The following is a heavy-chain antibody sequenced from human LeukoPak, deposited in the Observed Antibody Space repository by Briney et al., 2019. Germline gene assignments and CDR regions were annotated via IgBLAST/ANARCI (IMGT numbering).Heavy chain of an antibody. J-gene: IGHJ4*02. Sequence: SLRLSCAASGFTFSSYAMHWVRQAPGKGLEWVAVISYDGSNKYYADSVKGRFTISRDNSKNTLYLQMNSLRAEDTAVYYCARDQLYYYDTSGYATLDYWGQGTLVTVSS. D-gene: IGHD3-22*01. CDR2: ISYDGSNK. CDR1: GFTFSSYA. CDR3: ARDQLYYYDTSGYATLDY. V-gene: IGHV3-30*04.